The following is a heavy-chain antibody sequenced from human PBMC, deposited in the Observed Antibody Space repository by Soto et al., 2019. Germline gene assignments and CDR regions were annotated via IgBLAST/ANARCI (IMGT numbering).Heavy chain of an antibody. CDR1: GYTFTSYA. V-gene: IGHV1-3*01. D-gene: IGHD2-15*01. CDR2: VNAGNGNT. CDR3: ARGKGWLLPTAVYYYGMDV. J-gene: IGHJ6*02. Sequence: QVQLVQSGAEVKKPGASVKVSCKASGYTFTSYAMHWVRQAPEQRLEWMGWVNAGNGNTKYSQKFQGRVTITRDTSASTAYMELSSLRSEDTAVYYCARGKGWLLPTAVYYYGMDVWGQGTTVTVSS.